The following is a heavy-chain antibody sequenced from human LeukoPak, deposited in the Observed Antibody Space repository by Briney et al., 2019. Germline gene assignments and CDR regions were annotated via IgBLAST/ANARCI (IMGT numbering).Heavy chain of an antibody. Sequence: GGSLRLSCAASGFTFSSYGMHWVRQAPGKGLEWVAVIWYDGSNKYYADSVKGRFTISRDNSKNTLYLQMNSLKTEDTAVYYCTATLSSGWYSLDYWGQGTLVTVSS. CDR1: GFTFSSYG. CDR2: IWYDGSNK. D-gene: IGHD6-19*01. CDR3: TATLSSGWYSLDY. V-gene: IGHV3-33*08. J-gene: IGHJ4*02.